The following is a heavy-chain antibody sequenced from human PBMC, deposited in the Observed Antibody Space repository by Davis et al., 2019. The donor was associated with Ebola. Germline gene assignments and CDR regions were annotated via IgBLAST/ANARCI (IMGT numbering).Heavy chain of an antibody. D-gene: IGHD3-3*01. Sequence: ASVKVSCKASGYTFTSYYMHWVRQAPGQGLEWMGWISAYNGNTNYAQKFQGRVTITADESTSTAYMELSSLRSEDTAVYYCARPLWTEWVYFPEGYYYGMDVWGQGTTVTVSS. V-gene: IGHV1-18*04. CDR1: GYTFTSYY. CDR2: ISAYNGNT. J-gene: IGHJ6*02. CDR3: ARPLWTEWVYFPEGYYYGMDV.